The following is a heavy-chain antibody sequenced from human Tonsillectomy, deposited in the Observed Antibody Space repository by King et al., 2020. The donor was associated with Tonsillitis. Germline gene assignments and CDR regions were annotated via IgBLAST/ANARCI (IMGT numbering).Heavy chain of an antibody. V-gene: IGHV3-33*08. CDR3: ARGSLRGYSNYYMDV. Sequence: VQLVQSGGGVVQPGKSLRLSCSASGFTFSRIDMHWVRQTPGKGLEWVALIWYDGKDEDYADSVRGRFTISRDNSKSTVYLQMNSLRNEDTAVYFCARGSLRGYSNYYMDVWGRGTTVTVSS. J-gene: IGHJ6*03. CDR1: GFTFSRID. D-gene: IGHD2-15*01. CDR2: IWYDGKDE.